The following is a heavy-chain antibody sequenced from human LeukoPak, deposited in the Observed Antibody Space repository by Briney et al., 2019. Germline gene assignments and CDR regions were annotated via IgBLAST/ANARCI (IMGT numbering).Heavy chain of an antibody. CDR3: ARDMGVRGLIDY. CDR1: GFTFSSYS. J-gene: IGHJ4*02. D-gene: IGHD4-17*01. V-gene: IGHV3-48*02. Sequence: GGSLRLSCAASGFTFSSYSMNWVRQAPGKGLEWVSFISSTSGTTFYADSMKGRFTISRDSAKNSLYLQMNSLRDEDTAVYYCARDMGVRGLIDYWGQGTLVTVSS. CDR2: ISSTSGTT.